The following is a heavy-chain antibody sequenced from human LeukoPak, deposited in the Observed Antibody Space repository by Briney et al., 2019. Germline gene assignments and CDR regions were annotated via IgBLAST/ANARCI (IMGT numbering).Heavy chain of an antibody. D-gene: IGHD2-8*01. CDR3: ARDVTNQPLFDY. CDR1: GFTFSSYE. V-gene: IGHV3-48*03. Sequence: GGSLRLSCVASGFTFSSYEMNWVRQAPGKGLEWVSYISGSGYNIYYADSVKGRFTISRDNAKNSVYLQMNSLRAEDTAVYYCARDVTNQPLFDYWGQGTLVTVSS. CDR2: ISGSGYNI. J-gene: IGHJ4*02.